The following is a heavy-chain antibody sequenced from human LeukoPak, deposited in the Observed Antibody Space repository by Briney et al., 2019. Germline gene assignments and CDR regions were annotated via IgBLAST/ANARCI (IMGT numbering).Heavy chain of an antibody. CDR1: GFTFSRYA. CDR2: ISYDGSNK. Sequence: GGSLRLSCAASGFTFSRYAMHWVRQAPGKGLEWVTLISYDGSNKYYTDSVRGRFTISRDNAKNSLYLQMNSLRAEDTAVYYCARETDDAFDIWGQGTMVTVSS. D-gene: IGHD1-1*01. J-gene: IGHJ3*02. CDR3: ARETDDAFDI. V-gene: IGHV3-30-3*01.